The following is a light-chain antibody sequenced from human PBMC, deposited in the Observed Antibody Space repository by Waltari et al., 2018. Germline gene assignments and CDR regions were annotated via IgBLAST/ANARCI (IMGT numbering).Light chain of an antibody. J-gene: IGKJ5*01. CDR2: TAS. V-gene: IGKV1-9*01. CDR1: QGISTH. Sequence: DIQLTQSPSSLSASVGDRAIITCRPSQGISTHLAWYQQKPGKAPKLLIYTASTLQSGVPSRFSGSGSGTEFTLTISSLQPEDFAAYYCQQRNNYPITFGQGTRLEI. CDR3: QQRNNYPIT.